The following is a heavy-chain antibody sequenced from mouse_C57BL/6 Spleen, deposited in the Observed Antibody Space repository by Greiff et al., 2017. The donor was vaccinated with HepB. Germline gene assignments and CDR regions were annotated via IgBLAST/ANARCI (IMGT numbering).Heavy chain of an antibody. D-gene: IGHD2-1*01. V-gene: IGHV14-4*01. CDR2: IDPENGDT. CDR3: TTPLYGNYVLFDY. J-gene: IGHJ2*01. CDR1: GFNIKDDY. Sequence: EVQLQQSGAELVRPGASVKLSCTASGFNIKDDYMHWVKQRPEQGLEWIGWIDPENGDTEYASKFQGKATITADTSSNTAYLQLSSLTSEDTAVYYCTTPLYGNYVLFDYWGQGTTLTVSS.